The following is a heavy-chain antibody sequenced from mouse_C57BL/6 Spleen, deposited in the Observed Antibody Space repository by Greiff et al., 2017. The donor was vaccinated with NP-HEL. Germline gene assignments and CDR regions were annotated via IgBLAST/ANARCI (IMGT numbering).Heavy chain of an antibody. CDR2: IDPSDSET. CDR3: ARLYYYGSSFWYFDV. CDR1: GYTFTSYW. Sequence: VQLQQSGAELVRPGSSVKLSCKASGYTFTSYWMHWVKQRPIQGLEWIGNIDPSDSETHYNQKFKDKATLTVDKSSSTAYMQLSSLTSEDSAVYYCARLYYYGSSFWYFDVWGTRTTVTVSS. J-gene: IGHJ1*03. D-gene: IGHD1-1*01. V-gene: IGHV1-52*01.